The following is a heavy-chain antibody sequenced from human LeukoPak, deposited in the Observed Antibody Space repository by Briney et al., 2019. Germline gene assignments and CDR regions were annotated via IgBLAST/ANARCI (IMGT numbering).Heavy chain of an antibody. CDR3: AREDHIQYSGSWSDY. J-gene: IGHJ4*02. D-gene: IGHD6-13*01. CDR2: ISAYNGNT. Sequence: ASVKVSCKASGYTFTSYGISWVRQAPGQGLEWMGWISAYNGNTNYAQKLQGRVTMTTDTSTSTAYMELRSLRSDDTAVYYCAREDHIQYSGSWSDYWGQGTLVTVSS. V-gene: IGHV1-18*01. CDR1: GYTFTSYG.